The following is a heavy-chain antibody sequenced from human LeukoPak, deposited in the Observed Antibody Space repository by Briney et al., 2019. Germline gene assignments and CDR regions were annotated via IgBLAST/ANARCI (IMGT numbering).Heavy chain of an antibody. D-gene: IGHD6-19*01. V-gene: IGHV3-23*01. CDR3: AKESIAVAAMGGYFDY. Sequence: GGSLRLSCAASGFTFGSYAMSWVRQAPGKGLEWVSAISGSGGSTYYADSVKGRFTISRDNSKNTLYLQMNSLRAEDTAVYYCAKESIAVAAMGGYFDYWGQGTLVTVSS. CDR1: GFTFGSYA. CDR2: ISGSGGST. J-gene: IGHJ4*02.